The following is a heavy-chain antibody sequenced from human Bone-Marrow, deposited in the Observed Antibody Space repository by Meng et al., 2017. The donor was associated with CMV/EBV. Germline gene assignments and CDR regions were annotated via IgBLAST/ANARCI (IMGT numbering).Heavy chain of an antibody. CDR2: IKQDGSEK. V-gene: IGHV3-7*01. CDR1: GFTFDDYA. CDR3: ARRYCSSTSCYEDYYYYYYGMDV. Sequence: GGSLRLSCAASGFTFDDYAMHWVRQAPGKGLEWVANIKQDGSEKYYVDSVKGRFTISRDNAKNSLYLQMNSLRAEDTAVYYCARRYCSSTSCYEDYYYYYYGMDVWGQGTTVTVSS. D-gene: IGHD2-2*01. J-gene: IGHJ6*02.